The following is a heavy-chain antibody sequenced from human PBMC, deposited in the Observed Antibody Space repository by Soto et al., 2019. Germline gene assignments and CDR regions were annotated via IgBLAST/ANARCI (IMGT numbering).Heavy chain of an antibody. Sequence: GGSLSLSCAASGFTFSSYGMHWVRQAPGKGLEWVAVKWYDGSNKYYADSVKGRFTFSRDNSKNTLYLQMNSLRAEDTAVYYWARDEDWCMDVGGQGTTVTVS. V-gene: IGHV3-33*01. CDR1: GFTFSSYG. CDR3: ARDEDWCMDV. D-gene: IGHD2-21*01. J-gene: IGHJ6*02. CDR2: KWYDGSNK.